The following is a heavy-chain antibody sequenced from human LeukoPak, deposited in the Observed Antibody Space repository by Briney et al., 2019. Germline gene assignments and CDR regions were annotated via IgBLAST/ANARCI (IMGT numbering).Heavy chain of an antibody. D-gene: IGHD2-8*01. CDR1: GFTFSSYD. V-gene: IGHV3-30*18. CDR2: ISYDGSNK. CDR3: AKSARFCTNGVCYTNYYYGMDV. Sequence: GRSRRLSCAASGFTFSSYDMHWVRQAPGKGLEWLAVISYDGSNKYYADSVKGRFTISRDNSKNTLSLQMHSLRAEDTAVYYCAKSARFCTNGVCYTNYYYGMDVWGQGTTVTVSS. J-gene: IGHJ6*02.